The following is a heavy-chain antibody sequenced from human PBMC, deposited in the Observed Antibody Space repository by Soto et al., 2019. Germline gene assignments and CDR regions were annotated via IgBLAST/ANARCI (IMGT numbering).Heavy chain of an antibody. V-gene: IGHV3-30-3*01. J-gene: IGHJ6*02. CDR3: SSRQRAGSGSPKFSYYYGMDV. Sequence: GGSLRLSSAASGFTFSSYAMHRVRQAPGKGLEWVAVISYDGSNKYYADSVKGRFTISRDNSKNTLYLQMNSLRAEDTAVYYCSSRQRAGSGSPKFSYYYGMDVWGQGTTVTVAS. CDR1: GFTFSSYA. D-gene: IGHD6-25*01. CDR2: ISYDGSNK.